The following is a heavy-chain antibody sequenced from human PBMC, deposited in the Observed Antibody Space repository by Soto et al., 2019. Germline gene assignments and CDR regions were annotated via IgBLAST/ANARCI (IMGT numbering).Heavy chain of an antibody. CDR2: IKEGGSEK. D-gene: IGHD6-19*01. V-gene: IGHV3-7*04. CDR3: ARGRWIAVAGKYYFDY. CDR1: GFTFSNYW. Sequence: PGGSLRLSCAASGFTFSNYWMSWVRQAPGKGLEWVANIKEGGSEKYYVDSMKGRFTISRDNAKNSLYLQMNSLRAEDTAVYYCARGRWIAVAGKYYFDYWGQGTLVTVSS. J-gene: IGHJ4*02.